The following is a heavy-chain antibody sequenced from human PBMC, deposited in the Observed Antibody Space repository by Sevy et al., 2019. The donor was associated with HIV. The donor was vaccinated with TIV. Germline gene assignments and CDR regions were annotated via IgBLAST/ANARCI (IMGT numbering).Heavy chain of an antibody. CDR1: GFSFTSHY. CDR2: ISTSGGAV. Sequence: GGSLRLSCAASGFSFTSHYINWIRQAPGKGLEWISYISTSGGAVYYADSVKGRFTISRDNGKNTVDLQMNTLRDEDTAVYYCARDSGVHKFGPGSYYSDYFDVWGQGTMVTVSS. V-gene: IGHV3-11*01. CDR3: ARDSGVHKFGPGSYYSDYFDV. J-gene: IGHJ3*01. D-gene: IGHD3-10*01.